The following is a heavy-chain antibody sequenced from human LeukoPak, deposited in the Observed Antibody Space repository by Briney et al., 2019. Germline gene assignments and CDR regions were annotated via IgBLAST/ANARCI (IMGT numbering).Heavy chain of an antibody. J-gene: IGHJ4*02. V-gene: IGHV3-23*01. CDR3: AKEGDYCSSTICYAGY. CDR1: GFSFSSYG. Sequence: PGGSLRLSCAASGFSFSSYGMSWVRQAPGKGLEWVSSISASGGSTYYADSVKGHFTISRDNSKNTLYLQMNSLRAEDTAVYYCAKEGDYCSSTICYAGYWGQGTLVTVSS. D-gene: IGHD2-2*01. CDR2: ISASGGST.